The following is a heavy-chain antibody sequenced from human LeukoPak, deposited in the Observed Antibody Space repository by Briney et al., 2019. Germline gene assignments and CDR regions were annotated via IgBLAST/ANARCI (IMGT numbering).Heavy chain of an antibody. CDR3: ARDSSSFPNYFDY. V-gene: IGHV3-53*01. CDR1: GFTVSSNY. Sequence: GGSLRLSCAASGFTVSSNYMSWVRQAPGKGLEWVSLIYSSGSTFYADSVRRRFTISRDNSKNTLYLQMNSLRPEDTAVYFCARDSSSFPNYFDYWGQGTLVTVSS. J-gene: IGHJ4*02. D-gene: IGHD2/OR15-2a*01. CDR2: IYSSGST.